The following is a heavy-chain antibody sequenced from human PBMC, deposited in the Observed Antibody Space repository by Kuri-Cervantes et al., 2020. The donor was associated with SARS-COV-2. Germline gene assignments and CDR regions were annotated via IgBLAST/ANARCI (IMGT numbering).Heavy chain of an antibody. V-gene: IGHV3-23*01. CDR1: RFNFGSCD. J-gene: IGHJ4*02. CDR3: ARVLSWFPDY. CDR2: ISASGGST. Sequence: GGSLRLSCAASRFNFGSCDMNWVRQAPGKGLEWVSSISASGGSTYYADSVKGRFTVSRDNSKNTLHLRMNGLRAEDTAMYYCARVLSWFPDYWGQGTLVTVSS. D-gene: IGHD3-10*01.